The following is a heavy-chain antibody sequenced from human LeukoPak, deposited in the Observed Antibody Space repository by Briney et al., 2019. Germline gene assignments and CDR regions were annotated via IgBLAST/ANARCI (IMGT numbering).Heavy chain of an antibody. D-gene: IGHD2-2*01. V-gene: IGHV3-23*01. Sequence: GGSLRPSCAASGFSLSSHGMSWVRQAPGKGLEWVSGIIGGAGSTYYADSVKGRFTISGDNSKNTLFLQMNSLRAEDTAVYYCAHGAMYQLDYWGQGTLVTVSS. CDR3: AHGAMYQLDY. CDR2: IIGGAGST. CDR1: GFSLSSHG. J-gene: IGHJ4*02.